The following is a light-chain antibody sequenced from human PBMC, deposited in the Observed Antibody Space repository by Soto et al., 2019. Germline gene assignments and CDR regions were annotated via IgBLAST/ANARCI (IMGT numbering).Light chain of an antibody. CDR1: SSDVGGYNY. V-gene: IGLV2-14*01. CDR3: SSYTSSSTLV. CDR2: EVS. J-gene: IGLJ2*01. Sequence: QSVLTQPASVSGSPGQSITISCTGTSSDVGGYNYVSWYQQHPGKGPRLMIYEVSNRPSGVSNRFSGSKSGNTASLTISGLQAEDEADYYCSSYTSSSTLVFGGVTKLTVL.